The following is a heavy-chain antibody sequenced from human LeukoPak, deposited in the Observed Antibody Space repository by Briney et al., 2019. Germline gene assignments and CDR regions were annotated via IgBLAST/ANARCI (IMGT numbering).Heavy chain of an antibody. D-gene: IGHD4-17*01. V-gene: IGHV4-30-4*01. CDR1: GGSISSADYY. CDR3: ARRNYGDYDHYFDY. CDR2: IYYSGST. J-gene: IGHJ4*02. Sequence: SETLSLTCAISGGSISSADYYWSWIRQPPGKGLEWIGNIYYSGSTYYIPSLKSRVTISLDTSMNQFSLKLTSVTAADTAVYFCARRNYGDYDHYFDYWGQGTLVTVSS.